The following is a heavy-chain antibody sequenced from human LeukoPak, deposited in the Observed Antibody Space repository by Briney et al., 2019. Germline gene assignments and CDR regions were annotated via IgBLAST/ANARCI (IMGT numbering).Heavy chain of an antibody. Sequence: GGSLRLSCAASRFTFSNYEMNWVRQAPGKGLECVSYISGSGSAIYYADSVKGRFTVSRDNAKNSLYLQMNSLRADDTAVYYCARGLGTFDYWGQGTLVTVSS. CDR1: RFTFSNYE. D-gene: IGHD7-27*01. CDR3: ARGLGTFDY. V-gene: IGHV3-48*03. CDR2: ISGSGSAI. J-gene: IGHJ4*02.